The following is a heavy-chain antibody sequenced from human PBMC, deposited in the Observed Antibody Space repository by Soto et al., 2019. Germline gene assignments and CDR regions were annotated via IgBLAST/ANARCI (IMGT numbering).Heavy chain of an antibody. CDR2: ISSSSSTI. CDR3: ARELEITSDLRPPEYYYYYYGMDV. Sequence: GGSLRLSCAASGFTFSSYSMNWVRQAPGKGLEWVSYISSSSSTIYYADSVKGRFTISRDNAKNSLYLQMNSLRDEDTAVYYCARELEITSDLRPPEYYYYYYGMDVWGQGTTVTVSS. J-gene: IGHJ6*02. CDR1: GFTFSSYS. D-gene: IGHD3-10*01. V-gene: IGHV3-48*02.